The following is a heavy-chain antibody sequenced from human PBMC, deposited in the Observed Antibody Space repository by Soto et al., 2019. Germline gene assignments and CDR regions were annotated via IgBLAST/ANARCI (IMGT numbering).Heavy chain of an antibody. D-gene: IGHD5-12*01. Sequence: QVQLVQSGAEVKKPGASVKVSCRPSAYTFAGSYVHWVRQAPGQGLEWIGWISLKTGGANYAQKFQGRVTMTRDKSMRTAYMELSRLRSDDTAVYYCASGPSGSAGPYHFDFWGQETLVTVSS. J-gene: IGHJ4*02. CDR3: ASGPSGSAGPYHFDF. V-gene: IGHV1-2*02. CDR2: ISLKTGGA. CDR1: AYTFAGSY.